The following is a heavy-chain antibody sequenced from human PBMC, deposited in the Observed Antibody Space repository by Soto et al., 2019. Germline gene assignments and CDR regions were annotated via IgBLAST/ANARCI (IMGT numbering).Heavy chain of an antibody. V-gene: IGHV1-2*02. J-gene: IGHJ4*02. CDR2: INPNSGDT. D-gene: IGHD3-3*01. CDR1: GYTFTGYD. CDR3: ARDQEWLPTSLGYFDY. Sequence: QVQLVQSGAEVKKPGASVKVSCKASGYTFTGYDMHWVRQAPGQGLEWMGWINPNSGDTNYAQKFQGRVTMTRDTYISTAYMELNRLRSDDTDVYYCARDQEWLPTSLGYFDYWGQGTLVTVSS.